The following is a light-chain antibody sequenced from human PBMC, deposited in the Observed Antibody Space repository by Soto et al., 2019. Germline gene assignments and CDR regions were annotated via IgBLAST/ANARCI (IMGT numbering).Light chain of an antibody. Sequence: QSVLTQPASVSGSPGQSITISCTGTSSDVGGYSYVSWYQQHPGKAPKLMIYEVSNRPSGVSNRSSGSKSGNTASLTISGLQAEDEADYYCSSYTSRSTYVFGTGTKV. V-gene: IGLV2-14*01. CDR2: EVS. CDR3: SSYTSRSTYV. CDR1: SSDVGGYSY. J-gene: IGLJ1*01.